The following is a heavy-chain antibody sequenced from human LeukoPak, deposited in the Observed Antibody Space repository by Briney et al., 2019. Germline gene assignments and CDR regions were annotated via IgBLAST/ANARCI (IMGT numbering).Heavy chain of an antibody. D-gene: IGHD3-16*02. V-gene: IGHV3-21*01. CDR2: ISTSSTYI. J-gene: IGHJ4*02. CDR1: GFTFTFYT. Sequence: GGSLRLSCAASGFTFTFYTMTWVRQAPGKGLERVSSISTSSTYIYYADSLKGRFTISRDNAKNSLSLQMNSLRAEDTAVYYCARHRTASDYWGQGTLVTVSS. CDR3: ARHRTASDY.